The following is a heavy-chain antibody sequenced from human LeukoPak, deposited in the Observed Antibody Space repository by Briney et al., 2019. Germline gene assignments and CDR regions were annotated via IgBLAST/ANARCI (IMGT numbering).Heavy chain of an antibody. CDR3: ARDLGSWFGELIPGAAFDI. J-gene: IGHJ3*02. Sequence: SETLSLTCTVSGGSISSSSYYWGWIRQPPGKGLEWIGSIYYSGSTYYNPSLKSRVTISVDTSKNQFSLKLSSVTAADTAVYYCARDLGSWFGELIPGAAFDIWGQGTMVTVSS. V-gene: IGHV4-39*07. D-gene: IGHD3-10*01. CDR1: GGSISSSSYY. CDR2: IYYSGST.